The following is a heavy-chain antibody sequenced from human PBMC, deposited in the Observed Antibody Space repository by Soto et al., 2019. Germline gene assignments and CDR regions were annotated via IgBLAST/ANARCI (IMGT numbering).Heavy chain of an antibody. D-gene: IGHD6-19*01. CDR1: GDSVSSNSAA. Sequence: SQPLSLTCAISGDSVSSNSAAWNWIRQSPSRGLEWLGRTYYRSKWYNDYAVSVKSRITINPDTSKNQFSLQLNSVTPEDTAVYYCARAVWGSSGWLDYYYGMDVWGQGTTVTVSS. CDR3: ARAVWGSSGWLDYYYGMDV. J-gene: IGHJ6*02. CDR2: TYYRSKWYN. V-gene: IGHV6-1*01.